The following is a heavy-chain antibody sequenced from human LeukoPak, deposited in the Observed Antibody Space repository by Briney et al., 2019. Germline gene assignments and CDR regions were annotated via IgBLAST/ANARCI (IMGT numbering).Heavy chain of an antibody. J-gene: IGHJ4*02. CDR2: IYASGST. D-gene: IGHD3-10*01. V-gene: IGHV4-4*07. Sequence: SETLSLTCTVSGGSISNYYWSWIRQPAGMGLEWIGRIYASGSTNYNPSLKSRVAMSVDTSNNQFSLNLSSVTAADTAVYYCARTSARGAQFDYWGQGTLVTVSS. CDR3: ARTSARGAQFDY. CDR1: GGSISNYY.